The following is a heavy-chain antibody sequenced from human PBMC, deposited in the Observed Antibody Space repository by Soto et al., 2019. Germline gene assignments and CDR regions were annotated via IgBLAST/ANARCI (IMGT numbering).Heavy chain of an antibody. CDR1: GDTFSNYA. J-gene: IGHJ3*02. D-gene: IGHD6-13*01. V-gene: IGHV1-69*12. CDR3: ARKASAAGTFSEDASDI. Sequence: QVQLVQSGAEVKKPGSSVKVACKVSGDTFSNYAINWVRRALGQGLEWMGAIVPIFYLTNYAQKFQGRVTITANQYTMPDYMELSRLRSDDTATYYEARKASAAGTFSEDASDIWGQGTMVTVYS. CDR2: IVPIFYLT.